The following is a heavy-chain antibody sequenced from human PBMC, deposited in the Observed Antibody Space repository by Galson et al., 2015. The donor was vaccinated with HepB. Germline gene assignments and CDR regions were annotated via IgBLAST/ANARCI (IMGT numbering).Heavy chain of an antibody. D-gene: IGHD6-19*01. V-gene: IGHV3-11*05. CDR3: ARASGSGVVAGTTGGFDY. CDR1: GFTFSDYY. J-gene: IGHJ4*02. CDR2: ISSSSSYT. Sequence: SLRLSCAASGFTFSDYYMSWIRQAPGKGLEWVSYISSSSSYTNYADSVKGRFTISRDNAKNSLYLQMNSLRAEDTAVYYCARASGSGVVAGTTGGFDYWGQGTLVTVSS.